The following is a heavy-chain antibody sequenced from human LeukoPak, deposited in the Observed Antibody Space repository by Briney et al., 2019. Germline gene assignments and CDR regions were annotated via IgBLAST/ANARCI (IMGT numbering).Heavy chain of an antibody. J-gene: IGHJ4*02. D-gene: IGHD1-26*01. Sequence: ASVKVSCKASGYTFTSYAMNWVRQAPGQGLEWMGIINPSGGSTSYAQKFQGRVTMTRDMSTSTVYMELSSLRSEDTAVYYCARESGIVESNFDYWGQGTLVTVSS. CDR3: ARESGIVESNFDY. CDR1: GYTFTSYA. CDR2: INPSGGST. V-gene: IGHV1-46*01.